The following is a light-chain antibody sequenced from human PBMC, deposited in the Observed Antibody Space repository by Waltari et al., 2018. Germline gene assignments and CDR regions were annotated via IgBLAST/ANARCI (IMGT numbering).Light chain of an antibody. CDR3: CSYSSSRTFDWV. CDR1: SSYIGTYNF. Sequence: QSALTQPASVSGSPGQSITIACTGSSSYIGTYNFVSWYQQFPGKAPKLMIFEVNRRPSGVSSRFSGSKSRNTASLTISGLQAEDEADYYCCSYSSSRTFDWVFGGGTKLTVL. V-gene: IGLV2-14*01. CDR2: EVN. J-gene: IGLJ3*02.